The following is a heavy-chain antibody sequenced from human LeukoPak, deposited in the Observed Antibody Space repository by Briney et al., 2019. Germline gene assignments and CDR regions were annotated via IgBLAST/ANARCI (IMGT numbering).Heavy chain of an antibody. Sequence: GGSLRLSCAASGFTFSSYAMSWVRQAPGKGLEWVSAISGSGGSTYYADSVKGRFTISRDNAKNSLYLQMNSLRAEDTALYYCAKDAIAGMATITVSAFDIWGQGTMVTVSS. CDR1: GFTFSSYA. D-gene: IGHD5-12*01. V-gene: IGHV3-23*01. J-gene: IGHJ3*02. CDR2: ISGSGGST. CDR3: AKDAIAGMATITVSAFDI.